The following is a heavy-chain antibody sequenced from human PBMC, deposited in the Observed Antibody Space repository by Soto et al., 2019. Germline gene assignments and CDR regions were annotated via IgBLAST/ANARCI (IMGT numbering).Heavy chain of an antibody. CDR2: IYYSGST. CDR3: ARCAPGIQQLVRWFDP. CDR1: GGSISSGGYY. Sequence: QVQLQESGPGLVKPSQTLSLTCTVSGGSISSGGYYWSWLRQHPGKSLEWIGYIYYSGSTYYNPSLKSRVTISVDTSKNQFSLKLSSVTAADTAVYYCARCAPGIQQLVRWFDPWGQGTLVTVSS. V-gene: IGHV4-31*03. J-gene: IGHJ5*02. D-gene: IGHD6-13*01.